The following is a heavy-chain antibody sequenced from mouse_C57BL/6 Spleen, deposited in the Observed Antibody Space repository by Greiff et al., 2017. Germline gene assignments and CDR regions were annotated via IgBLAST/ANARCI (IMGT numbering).Heavy chain of an antibody. Sequence: QVQLQQPGAELVRPGSSVKLSCKASGYTFTSYWMDWVKQRPGQGLEWIGNIYPSDSETHYNQKFKDKATLTVAKTSSTAYLQLSSLTSEDSTVFYCARGIYDGYGVDYWGQGTLVTVSA. CDR1: GYTFTSYW. CDR2: IYPSDSET. J-gene: IGHJ4*01. V-gene: IGHV1-61*01. CDR3: ARGIYDGYGVDY. D-gene: IGHD2-2*01.